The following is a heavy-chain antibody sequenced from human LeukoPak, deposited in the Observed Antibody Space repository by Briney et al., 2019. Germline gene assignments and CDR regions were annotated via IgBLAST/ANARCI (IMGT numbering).Heavy chain of an antibody. V-gene: IGHV3-9*01. CDR1: GFIFDDYA. CDR2: FSWNCGSI. J-gene: IGHJ6*02. Sequence: PGGSLRLSCAASGFIFDDYAMHWLRQAPGKGLEWVSGFSWNCGSIGYADSVKGRFTISRDNAKNSLYLQMNSQSAEDAALYYCAKIKDPYYYYYGMDVWGQGTTVTVSS. CDR3: AKIKDPYYYYYGMDV.